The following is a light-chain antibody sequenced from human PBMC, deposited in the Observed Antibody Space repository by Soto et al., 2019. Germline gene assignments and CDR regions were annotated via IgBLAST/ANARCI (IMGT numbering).Light chain of an antibody. CDR1: SSNIGSNA. CDR3: GSWDDRLYGVL. CDR2: NNN. Sequence: QSVLTQPPSVSGTPGQRVTVSCSGSSSNIGSNAVNWYQQLPGTAPKLLIYNNNQRPSGVPDRFSGSKSGTSASLAISGLQSEDEADYYCGSWDDRLYGVLFGGGTKVTVL. J-gene: IGLJ2*01. V-gene: IGLV1-44*01.